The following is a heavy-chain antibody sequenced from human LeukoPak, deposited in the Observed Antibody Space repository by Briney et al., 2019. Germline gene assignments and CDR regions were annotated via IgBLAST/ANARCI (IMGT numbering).Heavy chain of an antibody. Sequence: ASVKVSCKASGYIFSIYGINWVRQAPGQGLEWMGIINPSGGSTSYAQKFQGRITLSRDTSTSTVYMELSSLRSDDTAVYYCARAVNTPIYYFEYWGQGALVTVSS. D-gene: IGHD1/OR15-1a*01. CDR3: ARAVNTPIYYFEY. V-gene: IGHV1-46*01. J-gene: IGHJ4*02. CDR1: GYIFSIYG. CDR2: INPSGGST.